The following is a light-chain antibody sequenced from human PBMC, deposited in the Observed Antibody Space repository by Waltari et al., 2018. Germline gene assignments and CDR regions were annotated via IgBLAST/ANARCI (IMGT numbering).Light chain of an antibody. CDR3: AAWDDGLNGYV. Sequence: QSVLTQPPSASGTPGQRVTIACSGTSSHIDTNPVHWYHQLPGTAPKLLIYTNNHLPSGVPDRFSGSKSGTSASLAISGLQSEDEADYYCAAWDDGLNGYVFGTGTKVTVL. CDR1: SSHIDTNP. CDR2: TNN. J-gene: IGLJ1*01. V-gene: IGLV1-44*01.